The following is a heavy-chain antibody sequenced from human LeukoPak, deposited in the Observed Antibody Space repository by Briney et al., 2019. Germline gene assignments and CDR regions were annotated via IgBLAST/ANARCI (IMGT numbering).Heavy chain of an antibody. D-gene: IGHD6-13*01. J-gene: IGHJ3*02. CDR1: GFTLSSYS. CDR2: FSSSSSHI. V-gene: IGHV3-21*01. Sequence: GGSLRLSCAASGFTLSSYSMNWVRQAPEKGLEWVSPFSSSSSHIYYADSVKGRFTISRDNAKNSLYLQMSSLRAEDTAVYYCARGVAAARYDAFDIWGQGTMVTVSS. CDR3: ARGVAAARYDAFDI.